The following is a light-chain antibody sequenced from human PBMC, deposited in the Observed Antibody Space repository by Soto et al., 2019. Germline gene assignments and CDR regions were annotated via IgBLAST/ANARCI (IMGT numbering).Light chain of an antibody. J-gene: IGKJ1*01. CDR1: QSLSSSY. CDR3: QRFGTSPPWT. CDR2: GTS. Sequence: EIVLTQSPGTLSLSPGERATLSCRASQSLSSSYLAWYQQKPGQAPRLLIYGTSIRATSITDRFCGSGAATDFSLTTTRLEDAEVAVYYCQRFGTSPPWTFGQGTKVEFK. V-gene: IGKV3-20*01.